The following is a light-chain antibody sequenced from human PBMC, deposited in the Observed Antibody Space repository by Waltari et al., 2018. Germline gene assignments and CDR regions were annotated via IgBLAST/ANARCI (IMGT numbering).Light chain of an antibody. CDR1: QSVDSNS. J-gene: IGKJ1*01. V-gene: IGKV3-20*01. CDR2: GPS. Sequence: IVLTQSPGTLSLSQGERATLSCRASQSVDSNSLARYQQKPGQAPKLLIYGPSSRATGIPARFSASGSDTDFPLTISRLEPEDFGVYYCQQNGSALWTFGQGTKVEVK. CDR3: QQNGSALWT.